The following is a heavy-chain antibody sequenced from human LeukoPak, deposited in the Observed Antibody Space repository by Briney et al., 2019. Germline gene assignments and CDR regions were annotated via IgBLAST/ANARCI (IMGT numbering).Heavy chain of an antibody. CDR2: ISGSSGST. Sequence: GGSLRLSCAASGFTFNSYAMSWVRQAPGKGLEWVSAISGSSGSTYYTDSVKGRFTISRDNSKNTLYLQMNSLRAEDTAVYYCAKADNYRSNDYWGQGTLVTVSS. D-gene: IGHD5-24*01. CDR3: AKADNYRSNDY. CDR1: GFTFNSYA. J-gene: IGHJ4*02. V-gene: IGHV3-23*01.